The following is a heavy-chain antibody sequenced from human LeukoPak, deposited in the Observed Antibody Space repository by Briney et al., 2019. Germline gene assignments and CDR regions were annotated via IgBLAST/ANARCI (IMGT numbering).Heavy chain of an antibody. J-gene: IGHJ4*02. CDR2: ISSSSSYI. Sequence: PGGSLRLSCAASGFTFSSYSMNWVRQAPGKGLEWVSSISSSSSYIYYADSVKGRFTISRDNAKNSLYLQMNSLRAEDTALYYCAKGGGGYKTPTDYWGQGTLVTVSS. V-gene: IGHV3-21*04. D-gene: IGHD5-24*01. CDR1: GFTFSSYS. CDR3: AKGGGGYKTPTDY.